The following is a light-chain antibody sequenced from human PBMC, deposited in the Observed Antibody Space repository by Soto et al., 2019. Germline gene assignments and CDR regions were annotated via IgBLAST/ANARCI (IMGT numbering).Light chain of an antibody. CDR2: KAS. CDR1: QTISSW. CDR3: QQYNSYPLT. V-gene: IGKV1-5*03. Sequence: DIQMTQSPSTLSASVGDRVTITCRASQTISSWLAWYQQKPGQAPKLLIYKASSLENAVPSRFSGSGSGTEFTLTISGLQPDDFATYYCQQYNSYPLTFGGGTKVEIK. J-gene: IGKJ4*01.